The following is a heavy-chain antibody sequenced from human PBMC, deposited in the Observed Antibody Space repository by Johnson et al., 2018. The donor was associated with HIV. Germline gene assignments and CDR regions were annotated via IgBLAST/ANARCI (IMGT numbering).Heavy chain of an antibody. J-gene: IGHJ3*02. V-gene: IGHV3-66*01. CDR3: AKSRGGYSYGYDAFDI. Sequence: VQLVESGGGVVQPGGSLRLSCAASGFTVSSNYMNWVRQAPGKGLEWVSIIYSGGSTYYADSVKGRFTISRDSSKNTLFLQMNSLRTEDTALYYCAKSRGGYSYGYDAFDIWGQGTMVTVSS. D-gene: IGHD5-18*01. CDR2: IYSGGST. CDR1: GFTVSSNY.